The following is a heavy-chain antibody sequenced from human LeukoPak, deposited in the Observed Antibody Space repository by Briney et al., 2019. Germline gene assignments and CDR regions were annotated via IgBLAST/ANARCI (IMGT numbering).Heavy chain of an antibody. CDR3: ARDLLATSWVFDP. Sequence: ASVKVSCKASGYTFTGYYMHWVRQAPGQGLEWMGWINPNSGGTNYAQKFQGRVTMTRDTSISTAYMELSRLRSDDTAVYYCARDLLATSWVFDPWGQGTLVIVSS. J-gene: IGHJ5*02. CDR1: GYTFTGYY. CDR2: INPNSGGT. V-gene: IGHV1-2*02. D-gene: IGHD3-10*01.